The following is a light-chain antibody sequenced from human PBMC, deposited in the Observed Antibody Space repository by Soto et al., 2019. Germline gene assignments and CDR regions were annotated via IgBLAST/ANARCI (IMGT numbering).Light chain of an antibody. J-gene: IGKJ3*01. Sequence: EIVLTQSPDTLSLSPGERATLFCRASQTLSINSLAWYQQKPGQAPRLLIYAASTRATGIPDRFNGSGSGTDFALTINRLEPEAFAVYYCQQYDGAPLTFGPGTKVDVK. V-gene: IGKV3-20*01. CDR3: QQYDGAPLT. CDR1: QTLSINS. CDR2: AAS.